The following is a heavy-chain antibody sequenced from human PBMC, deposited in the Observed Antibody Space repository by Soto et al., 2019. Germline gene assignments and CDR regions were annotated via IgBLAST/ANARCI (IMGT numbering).Heavy chain of an antibody. CDR2: IYWDDDK. J-gene: IGHJ4*02. Sequence: QITLKESGPTLVKPTQTLTLTCTFSGFSLSTSGVGVGWIRQPPGKALEWLALIYWDDDKRYSPSLKSRLTIXKXXSQNQVVLTMTNMDPVDTATYYCAHSITMVRGVSYWGQGTLVTVSS. V-gene: IGHV2-5*02. D-gene: IGHD3-10*01. CDR1: GFSLSTSGVG. CDR3: AHSITMVRGVSY.